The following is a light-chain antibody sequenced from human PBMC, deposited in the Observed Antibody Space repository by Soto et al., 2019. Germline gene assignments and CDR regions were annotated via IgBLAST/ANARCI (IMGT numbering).Light chain of an antibody. V-gene: IGKV3D-20*01. Sequence: EIVLTQSPATLSLSPGERATLSCGASQSVSSSYLAWYQQKPGLAPRLLIYDASSRATGIPDRFSGSGSGTDFTLTISRLEPEDFALHYCQQYGSSPWTFGQGTRVEIK. CDR3: QQYGSSPWT. J-gene: IGKJ1*01. CDR1: QSVSSSY. CDR2: DAS.